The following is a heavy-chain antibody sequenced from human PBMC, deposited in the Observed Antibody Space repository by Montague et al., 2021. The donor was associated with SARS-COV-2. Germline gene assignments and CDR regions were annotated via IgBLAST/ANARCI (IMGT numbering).Heavy chain of an antibody. CDR3: ARNIAVAGRAEGFDY. V-gene: IGHV6-1*01. CDR2: TYYRSKWYN. D-gene: IGHD6-19*01. CDR1: GDSVSSNSAA. J-gene: IGHJ4*02. Sequence: CAICGDSVSSNSAAWNWIRQSPSRGLEWLGRTYYRSKWYNDYAVSVKSRITINPDTSKNQFSLQLNSVTPEDTAVYYCARNIAVAGRAEGFDYWGQGTLVTVSS.